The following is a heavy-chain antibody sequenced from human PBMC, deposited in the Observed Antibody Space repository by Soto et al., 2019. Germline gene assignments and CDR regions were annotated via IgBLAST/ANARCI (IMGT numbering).Heavy chain of an antibody. CDR3: AKVLGLSAALLGFDY. Sequence: GGSLRLSCAASGFTFSSYAMSWVRQAPGKGLEWVSAISGSGGSTYYADSVKGRFTISRDNSKNTQYLQMKSLIAEDTAVYYCAKVLGLSAALLGFDYWGQGTLVTVSS. CDR1: GFTFSSYA. CDR2: ISGSGGST. D-gene: IGHD2-15*01. V-gene: IGHV3-23*01. J-gene: IGHJ4*02.